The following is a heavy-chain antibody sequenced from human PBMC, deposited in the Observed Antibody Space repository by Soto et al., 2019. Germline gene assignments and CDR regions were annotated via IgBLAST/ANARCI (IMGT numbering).Heavy chain of an antibody. CDR2: IYYSGNA. Sequence: PSETLSLTCTVSGDSITNSNYYWGWIRQSPGKGLEWIASIYYSGNAYYNPSLKSRLTISVDTSKDQFSLRLRSVTAADTAVYYCARHLPSYCSGTNCYYFDYWGQGTLVTVSS. D-gene: IGHD2-2*01. V-gene: IGHV4-39*01. CDR1: GDSITNSNYY. CDR3: ARHLPSYCSGTNCYYFDY. J-gene: IGHJ4*02.